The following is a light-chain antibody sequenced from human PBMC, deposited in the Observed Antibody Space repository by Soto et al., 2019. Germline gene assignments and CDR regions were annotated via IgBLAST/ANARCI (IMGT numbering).Light chain of an antibody. CDR3: SSVTGSNYV. CDR2: DAS. CDR1: ISDVGGYNF. Sequence: QSALTQPASVSGSPGQSITISCTGTISDVGGYNFVSWYQQYPGKAPKLMICDASNRPSGVSNRFSGSKSGNTASLTISGLQAEDEADYYCSSVTGSNYVFGTGTKVTVL. J-gene: IGLJ1*01. V-gene: IGLV2-14*03.